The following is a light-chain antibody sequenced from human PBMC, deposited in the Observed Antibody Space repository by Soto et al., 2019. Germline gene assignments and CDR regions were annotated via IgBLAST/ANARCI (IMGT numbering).Light chain of an antibody. V-gene: IGLV4-69*01. J-gene: IGLJ2*01. Sequence: QLVLTQSPSASASLGASVKLTCTLSSGHSSYTIAWHQQQPEKGPRYLMKLNTDGSHSRGDGIPDRFSGSRSGAERYLTISCLQSEDEADYYCQTWGAGIVVFGGGTKLTVL. CDR2: LNTDGSH. CDR1: SGHSSYT. CDR3: QTWGAGIVV.